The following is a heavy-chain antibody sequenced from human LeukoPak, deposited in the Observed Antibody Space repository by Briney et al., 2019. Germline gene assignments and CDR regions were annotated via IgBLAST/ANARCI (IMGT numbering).Heavy chain of an antibody. CDR3: AMVRGVIFDY. J-gene: IGHJ4*02. V-gene: IGHV3-48*04. D-gene: IGHD3-10*01. Sequence: PGGSLRLSCAASGITYSRYSMTWVRQAPGKGLEWVSYISSNSSTIYYADSVKGRFTISRDDAKNSLYLQMNSLRVEETAVYYCAMVRGVIFDYWGQGTLVTVSS. CDR1: GITYSRYS. CDR2: ISSNSSTI.